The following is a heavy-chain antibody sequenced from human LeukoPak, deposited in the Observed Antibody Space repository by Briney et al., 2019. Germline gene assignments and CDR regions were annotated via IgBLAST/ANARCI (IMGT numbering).Heavy chain of an antibody. J-gene: IGHJ4*02. Sequence: ASVKVSCKTSGYTFTNYDINWVRQAPGQGLEWMGWISAYNGNTNYAQKLQGRVTMTTDTSTSTAYMELRSLRSDDTAVYYCARDKNPWGYYDSGSLGYWGQGTLVTVSS. V-gene: IGHV1-18*01. CDR3: ARDKNPWGYYDSGSLGY. D-gene: IGHD3-22*01. CDR1: GYTFTNYD. CDR2: ISAYNGNT.